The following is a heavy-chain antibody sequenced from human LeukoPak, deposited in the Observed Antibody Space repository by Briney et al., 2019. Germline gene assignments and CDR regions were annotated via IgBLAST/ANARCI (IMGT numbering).Heavy chain of an antibody. J-gene: IGHJ4*02. CDR2: IRYDGSNK. Sequence: GGSLRLSCAASGFTFSSYGMHWVRQAPGKGLEWVAFIRYDGSNKYYADSVKGRFTISRDNAKNTLYLQMNSLRAEDTAVYYCARESPYYYDSSGFSWGGDYFDYWGQGTLVTVSS. V-gene: IGHV3-30*02. CDR3: ARESPYYYDSSGFSWGGDYFDY. D-gene: IGHD3-22*01. CDR1: GFTFSSYG.